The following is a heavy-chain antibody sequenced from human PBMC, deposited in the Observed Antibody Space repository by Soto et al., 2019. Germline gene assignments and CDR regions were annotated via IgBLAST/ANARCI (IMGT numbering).Heavy chain of an antibody. V-gene: IGHV6-1*01. J-gene: IGHJ5*01. D-gene: IGHD1-26*01. CDR3: VRLIGNSWLDF. Sequence: PSQTLSLTCAISGDSVSSSSVTWNWIRQSPSRGLEWLGRTYYRSKWYNDYAESVKSRIIINPDTSKNQFSLHLNSVTPEDTAVYDCVRLIGNSWLDFWGQGTLVTVSS. CDR2: TYYRSKWYN. CDR1: GDSVSSSSVT.